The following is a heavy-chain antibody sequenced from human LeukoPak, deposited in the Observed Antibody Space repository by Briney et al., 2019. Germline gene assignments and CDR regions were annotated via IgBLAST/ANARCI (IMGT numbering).Heavy chain of an antibody. J-gene: IGHJ3*02. CDR2: INPSGGST. D-gene: IGHD2-15*01. Sequence: EASVKVSCKASGYTFTSYFMHWVRQAPGQGLEWMGVINPSGGSTSYAQKFQGRVTMTRDTSISTAYMELSRLRSDDTAVYYCATMLRLDAFDIWGQGTMVTVSS. CDR3: ATMLRLDAFDI. V-gene: IGHV1-46*01. CDR1: GYTFTSYF.